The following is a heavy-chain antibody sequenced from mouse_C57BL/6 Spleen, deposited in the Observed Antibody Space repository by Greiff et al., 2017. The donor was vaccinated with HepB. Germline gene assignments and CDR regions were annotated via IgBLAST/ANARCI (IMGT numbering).Heavy chain of an antibody. CDR1: GYTFTDYY. D-gene: IGHD1-1*01. CDR3: ARRIITTVDWYFDV. CDR2: INPNNGGT. Sequence: EVQLQQSGPELVKPGASVKISCKASGYTFTDYYMNWVKQSHGKSLEWIGDINPNNGGTSYNQKFKGKATLTVDKSSSTAYMELRSLTSEDSAVYYCARRIITTVDWYFDVWGTGTTVTVSS. V-gene: IGHV1-26*01. J-gene: IGHJ1*03.